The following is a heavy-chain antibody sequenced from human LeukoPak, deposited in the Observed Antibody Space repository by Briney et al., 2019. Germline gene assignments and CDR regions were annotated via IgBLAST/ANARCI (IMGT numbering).Heavy chain of an antibody. J-gene: IGHJ4*02. CDR1: GFSFSSYG. CDR3: AKSGLNRFDY. Sequence: GGSLRLSCAASGFSFSSYGMHWVRQAPGKGLEWVAFIRYDGSNEYYADSVKGRFTISRDNSKNTLYLQMNSLRAEDTAVYYCAKSGLNRFDYWGQGTLVTVSS. D-gene: IGHD2-15*01. V-gene: IGHV3-30*02. CDR2: IRYDGSNE.